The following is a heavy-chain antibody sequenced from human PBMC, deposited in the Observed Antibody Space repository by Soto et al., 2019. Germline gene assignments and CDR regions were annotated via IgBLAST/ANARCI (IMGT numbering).Heavy chain of an antibody. CDR3: TRHAVDY. J-gene: IGHJ4*02. D-gene: IGHD6-19*01. Sequence: EVHLVESGGGLVQPGGSLKLSCVVSGFSFSDSAMHWVRQASGKGLQWVGRIRSKPNNYATAYDESVKGRFTISRDDSKNTAYLQMNSLKAEDTDVYYCTRHAVDYWGQGTLVTVSS. CDR1: GFSFSDSA. CDR2: IRSKPNNYAT. V-gene: IGHV3-73*02.